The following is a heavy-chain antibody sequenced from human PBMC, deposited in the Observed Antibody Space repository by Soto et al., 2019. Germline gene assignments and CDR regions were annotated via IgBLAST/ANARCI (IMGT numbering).Heavy chain of an antibody. Sequence: QVQLVASGGGVVQPGTSLRLSCEASGFTFSDHAMHWVRQAPGKGLEWVAVMWFDGGNKFYTDSVKGRFTISRDNSKNTLFLQMNSLRVVDTAVYYCARAPAGDYTLYHYYTMDVWGQGTPVTVSS. D-gene: IGHD4-17*01. J-gene: IGHJ6*02. CDR3: ARAPAGDYTLYHYYTMDV. CDR1: GFTFSDHA. V-gene: IGHV3-33*01. CDR2: MWFDGGNK.